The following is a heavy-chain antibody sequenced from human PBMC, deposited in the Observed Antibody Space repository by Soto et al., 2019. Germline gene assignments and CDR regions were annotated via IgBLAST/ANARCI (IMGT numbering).Heavy chain of an antibody. Sequence: GASVKVSCKASGYTFTSYDITWVRQAPGQGLEWMGWISAYSGNTKYAQKFQGRVTMTTDTSTSTAYMELNSLRADDTAVYYCAREMATSGWFQNYYYLGMDVWGQGTTVTVSS. J-gene: IGHJ6*02. CDR3: AREMATSGWFQNYYYLGMDV. V-gene: IGHV1-18*04. CDR2: ISAYSGNT. D-gene: IGHD6-19*01. CDR1: GYTFTSYD.